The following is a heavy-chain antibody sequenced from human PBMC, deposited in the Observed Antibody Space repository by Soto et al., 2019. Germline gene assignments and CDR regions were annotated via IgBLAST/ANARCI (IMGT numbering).Heavy chain of an antibody. D-gene: IGHD1-1*01. Sequence: TGGSLRLSCAASGFTFSTYWMSWVRQAPGKGLEWVANIKQAGSERYYVDSVRGRFTISRDNAKNSLYLQMNSLRAEDTAVYYCATDSGTSDSWGQGTLVTV. J-gene: IGHJ5*01. CDR1: GFTFSTYW. CDR3: ATDSGTSDS. V-gene: IGHV3-7*01. CDR2: IKQAGSER.